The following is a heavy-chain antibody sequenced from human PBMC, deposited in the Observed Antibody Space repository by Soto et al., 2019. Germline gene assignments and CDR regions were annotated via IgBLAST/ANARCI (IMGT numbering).Heavy chain of an antibody. D-gene: IGHD3-3*01. CDR3: ASCITIFGVVMSTFDY. CDR2: IYYAGST. Sequence: SEALSLTCTGSGGSMISYYWSWIRQPPGRGLEWIGFIYYAGSTKYNPSLNSRVTISVDTSKNQFSLKLSSVTAADTAVYYCASCITIFGVVMSTFDYWGQGTLVTVSS. J-gene: IGHJ4*02. V-gene: IGHV4-59*08. CDR1: GGSMISYY.